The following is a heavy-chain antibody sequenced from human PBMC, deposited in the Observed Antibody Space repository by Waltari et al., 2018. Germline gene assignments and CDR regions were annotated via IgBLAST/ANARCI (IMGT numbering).Heavy chain of an antibody. CDR1: GFTFSSYW. CDR2: INSDGSST. CDR3: ARDPGPEWLPQNWFDP. J-gene: IGHJ5*02. D-gene: IGHD3-3*01. V-gene: IGHV3-74*01. Sequence: EVQLVESGGGLVQPGGSLRLSCAASGFTFSSYWMHWVRQAPGKGLGWVSRINSDGSSTSYADSVKGRFTISRDNAKNTLYLQMNSLRAEDTAVYYCARDPGPEWLPQNWFDPWGQGTLVTVSS.